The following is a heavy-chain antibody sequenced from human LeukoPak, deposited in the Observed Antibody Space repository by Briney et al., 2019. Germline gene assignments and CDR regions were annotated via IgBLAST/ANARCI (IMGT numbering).Heavy chain of an antibody. V-gene: IGHV4-39*07. D-gene: IGHD1-20*01. CDR3: ARGRGYNWNYFDY. CDR1: GGSISSSSYY. CDR2: IYYSGST. Sequence: PSETLSLTCTVSGGSISSSSYYWGWIRQPPGTGLEWIGSIYYSGSTNYNPSLKSRVTISVDTSKNQFSLKLSSVTAADTAVYYCARGRGYNWNYFDYWGQGTLVTVSS. J-gene: IGHJ4*02.